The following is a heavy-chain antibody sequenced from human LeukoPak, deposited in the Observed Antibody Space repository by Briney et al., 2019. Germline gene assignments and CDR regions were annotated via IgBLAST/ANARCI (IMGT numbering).Heavy chain of an antibody. CDR2: IGYDGSNK. V-gene: IGHV3-30*02. J-gene: IGHJ4*02. CDR3: AKDRYGSGSYYIDY. D-gene: IGHD3-10*01. Sequence: GGSLGLSCAASGFIFSSYGIHWVRQAPGKGLEWVAFIGYDGSNKYYADSVKGRFTISRDNSKNTLYLQMNRLRAEDTAVYYCAKDRYGSGSYYIDYWGQGTLVTVSS. CDR1: GFIFSSYG.